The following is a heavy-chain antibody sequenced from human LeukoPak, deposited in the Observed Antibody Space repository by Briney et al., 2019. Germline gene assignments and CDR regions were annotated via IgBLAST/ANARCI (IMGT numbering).Heavy chain of an antibody. D-gene: IGHD3-16*01. CDR1: GYTFTSYG. V-gene: IGHV1-18*01. J-gene: IGHJ6*03. CDR2: ISAYNGKT. CDR3: ARDQEYTMITFRPTYYYMDV. Sequence: ASVKVSCKASGYTFTSYGISWVRQAPGQGLEWMGWISAYNGKTNYAQKLQGRVTMTTDTSTSTAYMELRSLRSDDTAVYYCARDQEYTMITFRPTYYYMDVWGKGTTVTVSS.